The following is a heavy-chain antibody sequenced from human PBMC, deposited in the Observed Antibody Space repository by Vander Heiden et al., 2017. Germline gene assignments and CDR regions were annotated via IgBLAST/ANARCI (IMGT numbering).Heavy chain of an antibody. D-gene: IGHD4-17*01. CDR3: ARGAGYFGDYVLY. Sequence: QVQLVASGGGVAQPGRSLRLSCAASGFTFSNSAMHWVRQAPGKGLEWVALMSYDGSKKYYADSVKGRFTISRDNSKNTLYLQMNSLGAEDTAVYYCARGAGYFGDYVLYWGQGTLVTVSS. V-gene: IGHV3-30-3*01. J-gene: IGHJ4*02. CDR1: GFTFSNSA. CDR2: MSYDGSKK.